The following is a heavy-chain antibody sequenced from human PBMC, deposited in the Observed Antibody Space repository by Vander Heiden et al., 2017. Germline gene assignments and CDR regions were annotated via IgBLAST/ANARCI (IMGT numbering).Heavy chain of an antibody. J-gene: IGHJ4*02. CDR2: INPSGGST. V-gene: IGHV1-46*01. D-gene: IGHD2-21*02. CDR1: GYPFPSYY. Sequence: QVQLVQSGAEVKKPGASVKVSCKASGYPFPSYYMHWVRQAPGQGLEWMGIINPSGGSTSYAQKLQGRVTMTRDTSTSTVYMELSSLRSEDTAVYYCARERRYGGNSPTFDYWGQGTLVTVSS. CDR3: ARERRYGGNSPTFDY.